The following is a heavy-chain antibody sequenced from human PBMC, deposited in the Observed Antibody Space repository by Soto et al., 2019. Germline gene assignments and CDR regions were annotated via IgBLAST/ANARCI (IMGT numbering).Heavy chain of an antibody. V-gene: IGHV4-59*08. Sequence: QVQLQESGPGLVKPSETLSLTCTVSGGSISSYYWSWIRQPPGKGLEWIGYIYYNVNTNYNPSLKSRVTIPVDTSNNHFSLKLTSVTAADTAVYYCARHETLHGDYAYWGRGTLVTVSS. CDR3: ARHETLHGDYAY. D-gene: IGHD4-17*01. CDR2: IYYNVNT. J-gene: IGHJ4*02. CDR1: GGSISSYY.